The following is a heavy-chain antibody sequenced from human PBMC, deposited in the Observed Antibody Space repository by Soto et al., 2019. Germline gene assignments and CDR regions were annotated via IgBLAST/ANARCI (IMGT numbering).Heavy chain of an antibody. J-gene: IGHJ6*02. Sequence: KPGGSLRLSCAASGFTFSDYYMSWIRQAPGKGLEWVSYISSSSSYTNYADSVKGRFTISRDNAKNSLYLQMNSLRAEDTAVYYCARGVEYCSGGSCKHYYYYYGMDVWGQGTTVTVSS. CDR3: ARGVEYCSGGSCKHYYYYYGMDV. CDR2: ISSSSSYT. V-gene: IGHV3-11*06. CDR1: GFTFSDYY. D-gene: IGHD2-15*01.